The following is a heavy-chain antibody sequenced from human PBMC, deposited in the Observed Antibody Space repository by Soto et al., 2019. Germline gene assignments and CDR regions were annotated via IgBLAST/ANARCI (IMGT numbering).Heavy chain of an antibody. Sequence: ESGPTLVNPKQTLKLSCDFSGFSLSTSGMCVTWVRQPPGKALEWLALIDWDDDKFYSSSLEARLTLAKDTSSDRVVLTMTDVGPADTPTYYCALTGANSLFDHWG. CDR1: GFSLSTSGMC. CDR2: IDWDDDK. CDR3: ALTGANSLFDH. D-gene: IGHD6-25*01. V-gene: IGHV2-70*12. J-gene: IGHJ4*01.